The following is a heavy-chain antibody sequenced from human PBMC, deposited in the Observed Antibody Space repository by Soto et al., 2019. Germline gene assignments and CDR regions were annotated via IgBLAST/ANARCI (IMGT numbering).Heavy chain of an antibody. CDR2: IWYDGSNK. Sequence: PVGSVRLSCAASGFTFSSYGMHWVRQAPGKGLEWVAVIWYDGSNKYYADSVKGRFTISRDNSKNTLYLQMNSLRAEDTAVYYCAREDQAAMVLNYYYGMDVWGQGTTVTVSS. V-gene: IGHV3-33*01. CDR1: GFTFSSYG. CDR3: AREDQAAMVLNYYYGMDV. J-gene: IGHJ6*02. D-gene: IGHD5-18*01.